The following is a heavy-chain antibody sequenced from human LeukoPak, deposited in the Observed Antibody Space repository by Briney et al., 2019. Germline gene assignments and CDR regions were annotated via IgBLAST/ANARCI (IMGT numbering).Heavy chain of an antibody. CDR2: TYYKSNWYY. Sequence: SQTLSLTCVISGDSVSSNSAACSWIRQSPSRGLEWLGRTYYKSNWYYDYAVSVKSRITINPDTSKNQLSLQLNSVTPEDTAVYYCARRRPAYGLDIWGQGTMVTVSS. V-gene: IGHV6-1*01. J-gene: IGHJ3*02. CDR3: ARRRPAYGLDI. D-gene: IGHD6-6*01. CDR1: GDSVSSNSAA.